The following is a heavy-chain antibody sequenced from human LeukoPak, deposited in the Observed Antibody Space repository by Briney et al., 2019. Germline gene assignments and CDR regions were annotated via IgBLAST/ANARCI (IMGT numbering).Heavy chain of an antibody. Sequence: GASVKVSCKVSGYTLTGLAMHWGRQAPGKGLEWMGGFDPEDGETIYAQKFQGRVTMTEDTSTDTAYMELSSLRSEDTAVYYCATVPAPGENYFDYWGQGTLVTVSS. CDR1: GYTLTGLA. CDR3: ATVPAPGENYFDY. V-gene: IGHV1-24*01. CDR2: FDPEDGET. J-gene: IGHJ4*02. D-gene: IGHD1-14*01.